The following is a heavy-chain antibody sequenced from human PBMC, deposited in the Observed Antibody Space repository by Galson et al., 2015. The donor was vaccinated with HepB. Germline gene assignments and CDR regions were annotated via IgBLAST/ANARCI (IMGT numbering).Heavy chain of an antibody. CDR3: AKDRNYGDYGLALVDY. J-gene: IGHJ4*02. CDR1: GFTFRSYG. Sequence: SLRLSCAASGFTFRSYGMHWVRQAPGKGLEWVAVISYDGAYTYYADSVKGRFTISRDNSKNTLYLQMNSLRAEDTAVYYCAKDRNYGDYGLALVDYWGQGTLVTVSS. V-gene: IGHV3-30*18. D-gene: IGHD4-17*01. CDR2: ISYDGAYT.